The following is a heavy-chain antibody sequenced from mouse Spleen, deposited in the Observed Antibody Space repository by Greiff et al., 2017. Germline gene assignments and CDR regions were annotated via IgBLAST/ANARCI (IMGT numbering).Heavy chain of an antibody. V-gene: IGHV5-9-1*01. J-gene: IGHJ2*01. CDR3: ARHDYYGTYYFDY. CDR2: ISSGGSYT. CDR1: GFTFSSYA. D-gene: IGHD1-1*01. Sequence: EVMLVESGGGLVKPGGSLKLSCAASGFTFSSYAMSWVRQTPEKRLEWVATISSGGSYTYYPDSVKGRFTISRDNAKNTLYLQMSSLRSEDTAMYYCARHDYYGTYYFDYWGQGTTLTVSS.